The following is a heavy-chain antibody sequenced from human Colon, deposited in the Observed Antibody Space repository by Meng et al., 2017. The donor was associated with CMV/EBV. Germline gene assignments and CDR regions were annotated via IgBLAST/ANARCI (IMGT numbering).Heavy chain of an antibody. CDR2: VNSDGSST. CDR3: AVGVRVPLDY. Sequence: LSCAASGFTFSTHWMHWVRQAPGKGLMWVSHVNSDGSSTNYADSVKGRFTISRDNAKNTLYLQMNSLRAEDTAVYYCAVGVRVPLDYWGQGTLVTVSS. J-gene: IGHJ4*02. D-gene: IGHD3-10*01. CDR1: GFTFSTHW. V-gene: IGHV3-74*01.